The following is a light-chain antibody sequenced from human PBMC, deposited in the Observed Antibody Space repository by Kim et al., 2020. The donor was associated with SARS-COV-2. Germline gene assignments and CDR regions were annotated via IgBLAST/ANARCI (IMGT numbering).Light chain of an antibody. J-gene: IGLJ2*01. CDR1: KLGDKY. CDR3: QAWDSSTARVV. CDR2: QDS. V-gene: IGLV3-1*01. Sequence: PGQASSITCSGDKLGDKYACWYQQKPGQSPVLVIYQDSKRPSGIPERFSGSNSGNTATLTISGTQAMDEADYYCQAWDSSTARVVFGGGTQLTVL.